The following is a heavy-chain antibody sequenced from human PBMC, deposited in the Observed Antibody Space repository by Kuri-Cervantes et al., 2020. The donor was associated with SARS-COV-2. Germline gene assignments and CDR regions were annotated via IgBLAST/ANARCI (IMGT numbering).Heavy chain of an antibody. CDR1: GGSFSGYY. J-gene: IGHJ6*03. CDR3: ARGVRFLDPKYYYFYYYMDV. Sequence: GSLRLSCAVDGGSFSGYYWSWIRQPPGKGLEWIGEINHGGGTNYNPSLMSRVTISVDTSKNQFSLKLRSVTAADTAVYYCARGVRFLDPKYYYFYYYMDVWGKGTTVTVSS. D-gene: IGHD3-3*01. V-gene: IGHV4-34*01. CDR2: INHGGGT.